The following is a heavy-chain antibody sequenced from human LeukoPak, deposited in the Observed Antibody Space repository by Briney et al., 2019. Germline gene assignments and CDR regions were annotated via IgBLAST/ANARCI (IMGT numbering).Heavy chain of an antibody. Sequence: GGSLRLSCAASGFTFSNYAMSWVRQTPGKGLEWVSAISDSGDSTYYADSVKGRFTISRDNAKNSLYLQMNSLRAEDTAVYYCARGVWTTVTTSAFDIWGQGTMVTVSS. CDR3: ARGVWTTVTTSAFDI. CDR2: ISDSGDST. J-gene: IGHJ3*02. D-gene: IGHD4-17*01. V-gene: IGHV3-23*01. CDR1: GFTFSNYA.